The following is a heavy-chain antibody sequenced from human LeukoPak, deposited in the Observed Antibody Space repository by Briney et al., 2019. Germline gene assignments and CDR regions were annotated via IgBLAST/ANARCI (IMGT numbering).Heavy chain of an antibody. CDR3: ARGPYVWGSYRFLDY. D-gene: IGHD3-16*02. Sequence: SETLSLTCAVYGGSFSGYYWSWIRQPPGKGLEWIGEISHSGSTNYNPSLKSRVTISVDTSKNQFSLKLSSVTAADTAVYYCARGPYVWGSYRFLDYWGQGTLVTVSS. CDR2: ISHSGST. V-gene: IGHV4-34*01. J-gene: IGHJ4*02. CDR1: GGSFSGYY.